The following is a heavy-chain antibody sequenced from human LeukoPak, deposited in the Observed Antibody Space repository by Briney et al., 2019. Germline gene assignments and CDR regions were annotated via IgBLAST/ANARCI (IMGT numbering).Heavy chain of an antibody. CDR2: INPNSGGT. D-gene: IGHD1-14*01. V-gene: IGHV1-2*06. Sequence: ASVRVSCNTSGYTFTGYYIHWVRQAPGQGLEWMGRINPNSGGTNYAQKFQGRVTMTRDTSISTAYMELSRLRSDDTAVYYCAGTGTTYLFDIWGQGTMVTVSS. J-gene: IGHJ3*02. CDR3: AGTGTTYLFDI. CDR1: GYTFTGYY.